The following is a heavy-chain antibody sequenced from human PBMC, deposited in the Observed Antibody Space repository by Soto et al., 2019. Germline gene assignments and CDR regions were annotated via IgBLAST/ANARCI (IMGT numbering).Heavy chain of an antibody. D-gene: IGHD3-3*01. CDR3: ARDRAYSDFWRGPVGYYGMDV. CDR1: GGSISSYY. Sequence: SETLSLTCTVSGGSISSYYWSWIRQPPGKGLEWIGYIYYSGSTNYNPSLKSRVTISVDTYKNQFSLKLSSVTAADTAVYYCARDRAYSDFWRGPVGYYGMDVWGQGTKVTVYS. J-gene: IGHJ6*02. V-gene: IGHV4-59*01. CDR2: IYYSGST.